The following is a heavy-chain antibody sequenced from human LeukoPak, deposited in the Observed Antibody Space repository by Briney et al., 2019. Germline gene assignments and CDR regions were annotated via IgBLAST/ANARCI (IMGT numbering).Heavy chain of an antibody. V-gene: IGHV3-30*04. Sequence: GGSLRLSCAASGFIFRSYAMHWVRQAPGKGLEWVSVISYDGSIKYYADSVTGRFTISRDNSKNTLYLQMNSLRPDDTALYYCARGRMVSKDHLDNWGLGTLVTVSS. CDR2: ISYDGSIK. CDR1: GFIFRSYA. J-gene: IGHJ4*02. CDR3: ARGRMVSKDHLDN. D-gene: IGHD2-8*01.